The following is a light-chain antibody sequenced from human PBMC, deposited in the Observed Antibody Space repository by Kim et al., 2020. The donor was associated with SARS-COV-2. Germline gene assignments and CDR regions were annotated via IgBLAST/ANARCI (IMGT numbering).Light chain of an antibody. V-gene: IGKV4-1*01. CDR2: SAS. CDR1: QSVLYSPDNRNC. CDR3: QQYLGSPPYT. J-gene: IGKJ2*01. Sequence: DIVMTQSPDSLAVSLGERATINCKSSQSVLYSPDNRNCLAWYQHKPGQPPKLLIYSASTREFGVPDRFTGSVSVTDFTLTISSLQAEDVAVYYCQQYLGSPPYTFGQGTKLEIK.